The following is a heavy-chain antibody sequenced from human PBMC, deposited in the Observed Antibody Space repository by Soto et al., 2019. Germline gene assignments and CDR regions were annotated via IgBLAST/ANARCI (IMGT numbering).Heavy chain of an antibody. CDR1: GFTFYTYE. D-gene: IGHD3-10*01. CDR2: ISSSGSTT. Sequence: EVQLVESGGGLVQPGGSLRLSCAASGFTFYTYEMNWVRQAPGKGLEWVSYISSSGSTTYYADSVKGRFTISRDNAKNSLYLQRNSLRAEDTVIYYCATRSGGGGAFDFWGQGTMVTVSS. CDR3: ATRSGGGGAFDF. J-gene: IGHJ3*01. V-gene: IGHV3-48*03.